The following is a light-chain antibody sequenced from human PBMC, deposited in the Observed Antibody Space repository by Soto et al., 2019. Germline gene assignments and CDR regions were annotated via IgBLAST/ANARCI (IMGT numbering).Light chain of an antibody. Sequence: EIVLTQSPDTLSLSPGERATLSCRASQSVSRDYLVWYQQKPGQAPRLLIYGASSRATGIPDRFSGSGSGTDFTLTISRLEPEDFAVYYCQQYGTSPFTFGGGTKVDIK. CDR1: QSVSRDY. J-gene: IGKJ4*01. CDR3: QQYGTSPFT. CDR2: GAS. V-gene: IGKV3-20*01.